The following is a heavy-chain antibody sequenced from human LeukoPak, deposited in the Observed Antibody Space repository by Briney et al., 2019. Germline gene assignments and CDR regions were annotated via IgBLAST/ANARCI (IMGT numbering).Heavy chain of an antibody. Sequence: SETLSLTCTVSGGSISSGGYYWSWIRQHPGKGLEWIGYIYYSGSTYYNPSLKSRVTISVDTSKNQFSLKLSSVTAADTAVYYCARDRCSGGSCYSVGPWFDPWGQGTLVTVSS. CDR2: IYYSGST. CDR3: ARDRCSGGSCYSVGPWFDP. V-gene: IGHV4-31*03. D-gene: IGHD2-15*01. CDR1: GGSISSGGYY. J-gene: IGHJ5*02.